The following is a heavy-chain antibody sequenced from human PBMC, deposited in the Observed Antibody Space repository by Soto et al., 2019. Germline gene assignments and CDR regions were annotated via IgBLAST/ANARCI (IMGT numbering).Heavy chain of an antibody. V-gene: IGHV3-48*01. J-gene: IGHJ6*03. D-gene: IGHD7-27*01. CDR3: ASDLSCSSNCHYHSDL. CDR1: GFILSDCA. CDR2: ISSSSGVI. Sequence: EVQLVESGGGLVQPGGSLRLSCATSGFILSDCAMNWVRQAPGKGMEGVSYISSSSGVIDYADSVKGRFTCSRDNARNSLYRQMNSLRAEVTAVYYGASDLSCSSNCHYHSDLWGKGTTVTFSS.